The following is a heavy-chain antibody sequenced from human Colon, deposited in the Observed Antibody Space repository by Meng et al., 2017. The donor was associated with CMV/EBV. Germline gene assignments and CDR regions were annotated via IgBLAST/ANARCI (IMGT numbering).Heavy chain of an antibody. CDR1: RYSLTTYH. J-gene: IGHJ4*02. CDR2: INPGDGST. V-gene: IGHV1-46*04. CDR3: ARDMYYYGSGSYRY. D-gene: IGHD3-10*01. Sequence: KASRYSLTTYHMHWVRQAPGKGLEWMGVINPGDGSTSYAQTLQDRVTITSDTSTSTVYMQLSNLRSDDTAVYFCARDMYYYGSGSYRYWGQGTLVTVSS.